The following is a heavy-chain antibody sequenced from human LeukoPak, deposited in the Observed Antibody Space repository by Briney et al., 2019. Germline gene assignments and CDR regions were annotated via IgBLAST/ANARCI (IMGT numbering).Heavy chain of an antibody. CDR1: GLTFSSYA. D-gene: IGHD3-9*01. Sequence: GGSLRLSCAASGLTFSSYAMSWVRQAPGKGLEWVSAISGSGGSTYYADSVKGRFTISRDNSKNTLYLQMNSLRAEDTAVYYCAKGYYDILTGYYPDAFDIWGQGTMVTVSS. J-gene: IGHJ3*02. CDR2: ISGSGGST. CDR3: AKGYYDILTGYYPDAFDI. V-gene: IGHV3-23*01.